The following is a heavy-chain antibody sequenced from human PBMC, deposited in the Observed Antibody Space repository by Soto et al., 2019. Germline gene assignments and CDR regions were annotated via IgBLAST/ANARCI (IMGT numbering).Heavy chain of an antibody. D-gene: IGHD2-2*01. V-gene: IGHV5-51*01. CDR1: GYSFTSYW. J-gene: IGHJ6*02. CDR3: ARRSSSTSYYYGMDV. Sequence: PGESLKISCKGSGYSFTSYWIAWVRQMPGKGLEWMGIIYPGDSDTRYSPSFQGQVTISADRSISTAYLQWSSLKASDTAMYYCARRSSSTSYYYGMDVWGQGTTVTVSS. CDR2: IYPGDSDT.